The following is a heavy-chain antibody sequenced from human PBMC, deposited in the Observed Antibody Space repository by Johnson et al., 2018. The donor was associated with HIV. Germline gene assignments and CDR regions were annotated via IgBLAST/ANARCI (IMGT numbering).Heavy chain of an antibody. CDR3: ARGLGVKLGIRFAFDI. CDR2: ISSSSSTI. D-gene: IGHD7-27*01. CDR1: GFTFSSYS. Sequence: VQLVESGGGLVQPGGSLRLSCAASGFTFSSYSMNWVRQAPGKGLEWFSYISSSSSTIYYADSVKGRFTISRDNAKNSLYLQMNSLRAEDTAVYYCARGLGVKLGIRFAFDIWGQGTMVTVSS. V-gene: IGHV3-48*01. J-gene: IGHJ3*02.